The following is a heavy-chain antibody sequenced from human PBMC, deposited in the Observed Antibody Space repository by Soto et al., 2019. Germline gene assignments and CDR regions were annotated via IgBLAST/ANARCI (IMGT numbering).Heavy chain of an antibody. D-gene: IGHD1-26*01. Sequence: EVQLLESGGDLVQPGGSLRLSCAASGFTFSSFAMSWVRQTPEKGLEWVSSISGSGISTDYADSVKGRFTISRDNSKNTLYLQMNSLRAEDTAVYYCAKARLGALYSFDYWGQGTLVTVSS. CDR2: ISGSGIST. V-gene: IGHV3-23*01. CDR3: AKARLGALYSFDY. CDR1: GFTFSSFA. J-gene: IGHJ4*02.